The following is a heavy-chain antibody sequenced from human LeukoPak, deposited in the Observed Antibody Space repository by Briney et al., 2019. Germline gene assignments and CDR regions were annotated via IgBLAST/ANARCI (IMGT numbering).Heavy chain of an antibody. CDR2: INPDSGFT. CDR1: GYKFTDDY. V-gene: IGHV1-2*02. D-gene: IGHD3-16*01. CDR3: APTAEAYTSWWKV. J-gene: IGHJ4*02. Sequence: ASVKVSCKASGYKFTDDYMHWVRQAPGQGLEFMGWINPDSGFTNYAQKFKGRVTMSRDTSISTAYLEVRSLTSDDTAVYYCAPTAEAYTSWWKVWGQGTLVTVSS.